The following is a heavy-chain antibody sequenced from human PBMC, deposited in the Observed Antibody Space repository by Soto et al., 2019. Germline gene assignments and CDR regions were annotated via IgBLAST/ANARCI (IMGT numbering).Heavy chain of an antibody. D-gene: IGHD3-22*01. J-gene: IGHJ6*02. CDR3: ARVSRPSYYYDKGPMGGMDV. V-gene: IGHV3-48*03. CDR2: ISSSGSTI. CDR1: GFTFSSYE. Sequence: SLRLSCAASGFTFSSYEMNWVRQAPGKGLEWVSYISSSGSTIYYADSVKGRFTISRDNAKNSLYLQMNSLRAEDTAVYYCARVSRPSYYYDKGPMGGMDVWGQGTTVTVSS.